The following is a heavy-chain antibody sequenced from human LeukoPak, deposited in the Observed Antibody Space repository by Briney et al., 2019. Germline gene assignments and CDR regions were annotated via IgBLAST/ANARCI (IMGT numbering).Heavy chain of an antibody. Sequence: AASVKVSCKASGYTFTGYYMHWVRQAPGQGLEWTGWISAYNGNTNYAQKLQGRVTMTTDTSTSTAYMELRSLRSDDTAVYYCARTGYCSSTSCYPSIYYYYYMDVWGKGTTVTISS. CDR3: ARTGYCSSTSCYPSIYYYYYMDV. D-gene: IGHD2-2*01. V-gene: IGHV1-18*04. CDR1: GYTFTGYY. J-gene: IGHJ6*03. CDR2: ISAYNGNT.